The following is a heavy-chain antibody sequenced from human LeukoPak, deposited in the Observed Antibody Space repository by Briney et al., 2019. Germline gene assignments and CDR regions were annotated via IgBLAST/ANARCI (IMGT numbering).Heavy chain of an antibody. CDR1: GSTFSSYG. CDR2: ISYDGSNK. V-gene: IGHV3-30*18. D-gene: IGHD1-26*01. Sequence: PGGSLRLSCAASGSTFSSYGMHWVRQAPGKGLEWVAVISYDGSNKYYADSVKGRFTISRDNSKNTLYLQMNSLRAEDTAVYYCAKDWDAPGWFDPWGQGTLVTVSS. CDR3: AKDWDAPGWFDP. J-gene: IGHJ5*02.